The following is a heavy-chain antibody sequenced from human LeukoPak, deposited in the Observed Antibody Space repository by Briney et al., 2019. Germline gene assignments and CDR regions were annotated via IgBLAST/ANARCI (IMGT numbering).Heavy chain of an antibody. CDR2: ISYDGSNK. Sequence: PGRSLRLSCAASGFTFSSYGMHWVRQAPGKGLEWVAVISYDGSNKYYADSVKGRFTISRDNSKNTLYLQMNSLRAEDTAVYYCAKASDPGYIDYWGQGTLVTASS. CDR3: AKASDPGYIDY. J-gene: IGHJ4*02. CDR1: GFTFSSYG. V-gene: IGHV3-30*18. D-gene: IGHD6-13*01.